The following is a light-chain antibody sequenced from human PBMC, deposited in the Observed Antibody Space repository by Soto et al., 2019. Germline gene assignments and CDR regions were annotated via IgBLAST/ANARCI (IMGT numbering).Light chain of an antibody. CDR2: AAA. Sequence: DIQMTQSPSSLSASVGDRVTITCRASQDVSSYLAWYQQKPGKVPKLLIYAAATLHSGVPSRFSGSGSGTEFTLTISSLQPEDVATYYCQKYNSVPFTFAPGTKVDIK. V-gene: IGKV1-27*01. CDR3: QKYNSVPFT. CDR1: QDVSSY. J-gene: IGKJ3*01.